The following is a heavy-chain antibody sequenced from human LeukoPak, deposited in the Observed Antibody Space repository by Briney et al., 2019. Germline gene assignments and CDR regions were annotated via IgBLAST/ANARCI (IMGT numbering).Heavy chain of an antibody. Sequence: PGRSLRLSCADSGFMFGEYSISWVRQAPGKGLEWVGFIRSKTYGGTAQYAASVKGRFTISRDDSRSSAYLQMNNLKTEDTAVYFCASPEGGTYYFDDWGQGTLVTVSS. CDR3: ASPEGGTYYFDD. CDR1: GFMFGEYS. J-gene: IGHJ4*02. V-gene: IGHV3-49*04. CDR2: IRSKTYGGTA. D-gene: IGHD1-26*01.